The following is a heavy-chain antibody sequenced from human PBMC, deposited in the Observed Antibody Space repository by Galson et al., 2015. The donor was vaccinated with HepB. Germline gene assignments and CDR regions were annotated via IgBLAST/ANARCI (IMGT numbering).Heavy chain of an antibody. CDR3: ARSVAWTNFDY. D-gene: IGHD6-19*01. CDR2: IYPRTSET. CDR1: GYSFSMFW. Sequence: QSGAEVKKPGESLKISCEGSGYSFSMFWIGWVRQMPGRGLEWMGAIYPRTSETRYSPSFEGQVTISADKSISTAYPQWSSLKASDTAMYYCARSVAWTNFDYWGQGTLVTVSS. J-gene: IGHJ4*02. V-gene: IGHV5-51*01.